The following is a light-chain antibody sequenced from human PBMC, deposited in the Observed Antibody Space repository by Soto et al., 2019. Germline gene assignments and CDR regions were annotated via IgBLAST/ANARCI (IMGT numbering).Light chain of an antibody. V-gene: IGLV2-23*01. Sequence: QSALTQPASVSGSPGQSITISCTGTSSDVGSYNLVSWYQQHPGKAPKLMIYEGSKRPSGVSNRFSGSKSGNTASLTISGLQAEDEAEYYCCSYAGSHTVVFGGGTKLPVL. CDR1: SSDVGSYNL. J-gene: IGLJ2*01. CDR2: EGS. CDR3: CSYAGSHTVV.